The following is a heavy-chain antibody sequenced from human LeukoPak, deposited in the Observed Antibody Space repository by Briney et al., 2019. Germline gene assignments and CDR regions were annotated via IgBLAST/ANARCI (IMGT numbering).Heavy chain of an antibody. D-gene: IGHD6-6*01. J-gene: IGHJ4*02. CDR2: ISSSSSYI. CDR1: GFTFSSYS. CDR3: ARGAYSSSSAWLDY. Sequence: PGGSLRLSCAASGFTFSSYSMNWVRQAPGKGLEWVSSISSSSSYIYYADSVKGRFTISRDNAKNSPYLQMNSLRAEDTAVYYCARGAYSSSSAWLDYWGQGTLVTVSS. V-gene: IGHV3-21*01.